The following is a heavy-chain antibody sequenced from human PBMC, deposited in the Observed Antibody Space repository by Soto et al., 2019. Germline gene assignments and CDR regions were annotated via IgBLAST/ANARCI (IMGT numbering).Heavy chain of an antibody. Sequence: QVQLVQSGTEVKKPGSSVKVSCNASGGTFSSYAISWVRQAPGQGLEWMGGIIPMFNTTTYAQRFQGRVTITADKSTSTAYMELNSLRYEDTAVYYGARDKEMATITEFVYWGQGTLVTVSS. V-gene: IGHV1-69*06. CDR3: ARDKEMATITEFVY. J-gene: IGHJ5*01. D-gene: IGHD5-12*01. CDR1: GGTFSSYA. CDR2: IIPMFNTT.